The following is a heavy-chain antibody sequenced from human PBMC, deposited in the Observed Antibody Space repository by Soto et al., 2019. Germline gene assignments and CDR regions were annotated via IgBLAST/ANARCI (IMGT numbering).Heavy chain of an antibody. J-gene: IGHJ4*02. CDR2: ISYDGSNK. V-gene: IGHV3-30*18. CDR1: GFTFSSYG. Sequence: GGSLILSCAASGFTFSSYGMHWVRQAPGKGLEWVAVISYDGSNKYYADSVKGRFTISRDNSKNTLYLQMNSLRAEDTAVYYCAKDLMGYYDSSGPFDYWGQGTLVTVSS. D-gene: IGHD3-22*01. CDR3: AKDLMGYYDSSGPFDY.